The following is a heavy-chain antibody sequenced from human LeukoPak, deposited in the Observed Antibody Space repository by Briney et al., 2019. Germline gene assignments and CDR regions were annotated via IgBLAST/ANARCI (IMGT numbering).Heavy chain of an antibody. CDR3: ARGLNYDILTGYFTPRPVYYFDY. V-gene: IGHV4-30-2*01. Sequence: SQTLSLTCAVSGGSISSGGYSWSWLRQPPGQGLEWIGYIYHSGSTYYNSSLKSRVTISVDRSKNQFSLKLSSVTAAYTAVYCCARGLNYDILTGYFTPRPVYYFDYWGQGTLVTVSS. D-gene: IGHD3-9*01. CDR1: GGSISSGGYS. J-gene: IGHJ4*02. CDR2: IYHSGST.